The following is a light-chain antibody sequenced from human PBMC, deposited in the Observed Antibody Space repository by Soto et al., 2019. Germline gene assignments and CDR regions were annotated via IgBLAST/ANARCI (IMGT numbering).Light chain of an antibody. J-gene: IGLJ2*01. V-gene: IGLV1-47*01. CDR1: SSNIGGNY. CDR3: AAWDDSLRGGV. Sequence: QSVLTQPPSVSGTPGQRVSISCSGSSSNIGGNYVYWYQQLPGAAPRLLIYRNNQRPSGVPDRFSGSKSGTSASLAISGLRSEDEADYYCAAWDDSLRGGVFGGGTKLTVL. CDR2: RNN.